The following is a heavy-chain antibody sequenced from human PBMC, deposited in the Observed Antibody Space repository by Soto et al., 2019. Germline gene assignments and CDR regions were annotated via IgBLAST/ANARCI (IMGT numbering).Heavy chain of an antibody. Sequence: EVQLVESGGGLVKPGGSLRLSCAASGFTFSSYSMNWVRQAPGKGLEWVSSISSSSSYIYYVDSVKGRFTISRDNAKNSLYLQMNSLRAEDTAVYYCARDVEMATYWGQGTLVTVSS. CDR3: ARDVEMATY. J-gene: IGHJ4*02. V-gene: IGHV3-21*06. D-gene: IGHD5-12*01. CDR1: GFTFSSYS. CDR2: ISSSSSYI.